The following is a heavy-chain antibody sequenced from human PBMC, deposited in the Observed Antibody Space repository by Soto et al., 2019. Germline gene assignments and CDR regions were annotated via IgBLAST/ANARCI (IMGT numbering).Heavy chain of an antibody. CDR2: IYCDDDK. V-gene: IGHV2-5*02. CDR1: GFSLSTTGVG. J-gene: IGHJ5*02. D-gene: IGHD2-21*01. CDR3: AQRLRGCGVGRERANCFDP. Sequence: QIPLNESDPTLVRPTQTLTLTCTFSGFSLSTTGVGVGWIRQPPGKSLEWLALIYCDDDKRYSPSLKSRLTITNDTSKNEVSRTMTNMDPVDTATYYCAQRLRGCGVGRERANCFDPWGQGTLVTVSS.